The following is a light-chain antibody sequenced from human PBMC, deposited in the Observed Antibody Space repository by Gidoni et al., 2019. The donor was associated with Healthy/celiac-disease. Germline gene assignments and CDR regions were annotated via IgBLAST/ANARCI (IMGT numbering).Light chain of an antibody. J-gene: IGKJ2*04. CDR2: KVS. CDR3: MQGTHWPPMCS. CDR1: QSLVYSDGNTS. V-gene: IGKV2-30*01. Sequence: DVVMTQSPLSLPVTLGQPASISCRSSQSLVYSDGNTSLNWFQQRPGQSPRRLIYKVSNRDSGVPDRVSGSGSGTDFTLKISRVEAEDVGVYYCMQGTHWPPMCSFGQGTKLEIK.